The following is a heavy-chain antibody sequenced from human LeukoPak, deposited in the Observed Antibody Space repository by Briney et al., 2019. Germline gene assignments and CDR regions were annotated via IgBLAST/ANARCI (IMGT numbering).Heavy chain of an antibody. CDR2: IKSDESDT. Sequence: PGGSLRLSCAASGFTFSSYWMHLVRQSPGTGLVLVSRIKSDESDTTFADFVKGRFTISRDNAKNTLYLQMNSLRAEDTAVYYCAGLYGSGGYYFDYWGQGTLVTVSS. CDR3: AGLYGSGGYYFDY. J-gene: IGHJ4*02. D-gene: IGHD3-10*01. V-gene: IGHV3-74*01. CDR1: GFTFSSYW.